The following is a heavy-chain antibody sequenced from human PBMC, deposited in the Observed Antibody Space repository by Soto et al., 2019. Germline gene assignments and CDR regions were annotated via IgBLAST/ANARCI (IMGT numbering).Heavy chain of an antibody. J-gene: IGHJ4*02. CDR3: ARGDGDRYDGNGYLGRQ. V-gene: IGHV3-74*01. D-gene: IGHD3-22*01. Sequence: EVQLVESGGGLVQPGESLTLSCAASGVTFSSYWMHWVRQAPGKGLVCYADSVKGRLTISRDNAKNTLYLQMNSLRVEATAVYFCARGDGDRYDGNGYLGRQWGQGTLVTVSS. CDR1: GVTFSSYW.